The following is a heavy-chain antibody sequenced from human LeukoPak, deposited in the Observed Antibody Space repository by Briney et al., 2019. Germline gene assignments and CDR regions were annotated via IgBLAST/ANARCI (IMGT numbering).Heavy chain of an antibody. D-gene: IGHD3-22*01. Sequence: ASVKVSCKASGYTFTSYAMNWVRQAPGQGLEWMGWINTNTGNPTYAQGFTGRFVFSLDTSVSTAYLQISSLKAEDTAVYYCAREGDSDYYDSSGPDYWGQGTLVTVSS. CDR1: GYTFTSYA. CDR2: INTNTGNP. J-gene: IGHJ4*02. V-gene: IGHV7-4-1*02. CDR3: AREGDSDYYDSSGPDY.